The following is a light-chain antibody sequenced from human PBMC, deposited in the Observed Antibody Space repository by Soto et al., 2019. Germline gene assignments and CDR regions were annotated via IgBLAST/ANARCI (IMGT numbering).Light chain of an antibody. CDR1: QGISSY. Sequence: AIRMTQSPSSLSASTGDRVTITCRASQGISSYLAWYQQKPGKAPKLLIYAASTLQSGVLSRFSGSGSGTEFTLTISCLQPEDFATYYCQQYYRYPFTFGPGTKVDIK. J-gene: IGKJ3*01. CDR2: AAS. V-gene: IGKV1-8*01. CDR3: QQYYRYPFT.